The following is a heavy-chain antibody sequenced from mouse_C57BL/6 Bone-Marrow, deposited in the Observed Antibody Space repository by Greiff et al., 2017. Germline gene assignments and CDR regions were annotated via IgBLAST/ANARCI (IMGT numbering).Heavy chain of an antibody. CDR3: ARAFITTVVAFDY. CDR1: GYSITSGYY. D-gene: IGHD1-1*01. V-gene: IGHV3-6*01. Sequence: EVKLMESGPGLVKPSQSLSLTCSVTGYSITSGYYWNWIRQFPGNKLEWMGYISYDGSNNYNPSLKNRISITRDTSKNQFFLTLNSVTTEDTATYYGARAFITTVVAFDYWGQGTTLTVSS. J-gene: IGHJ2*01. CDR2: ISYDGSN.